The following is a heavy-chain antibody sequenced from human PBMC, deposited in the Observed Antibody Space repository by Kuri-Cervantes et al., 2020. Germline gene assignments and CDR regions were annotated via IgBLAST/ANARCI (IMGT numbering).Heavy chain of an antibody. J-gene: IGHJ6*02. V-gene: IGHV3-7*01. CDR1: GFTFSNYW. Sequence: GESLKISCAASGFTFSNYWMSWVRQAPGKGLEWVANTKYDESEKYYADSVKGRFTISRDNSKNTLYLQMNSLRAEDTAVYYCAKDCLDCYGSGSSNGMDVWGQGTTVTVSS. CDR2: TKYDESEK. D-gene: IGHD3-10*01. CDR3: AKDCLDCYGSGSSNGMDV.